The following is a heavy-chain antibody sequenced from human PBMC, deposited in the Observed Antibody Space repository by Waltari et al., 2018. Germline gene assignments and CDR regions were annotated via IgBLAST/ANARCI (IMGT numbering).Heavy chain of an antibody. CDR2: IYWNDDK. CDR3: AHTHNWNGAFDI. V-gene: IGHV2-5*01. D-gene: IGHD1-1*01. Sequence: QITFKEPGPTLGKPTQTLTLTCPVPGISPGTSAVCVGWFRQPPGKALEWLALIYWNDDKRYSPSLKSRLTITKDTSKNQVVLTMTNMDPVDTATYYCAHTHNWNGAFDIWGQGTMVTVSS. CDR1: GISPGTSAVC. J-gene: IGHJ3*02.